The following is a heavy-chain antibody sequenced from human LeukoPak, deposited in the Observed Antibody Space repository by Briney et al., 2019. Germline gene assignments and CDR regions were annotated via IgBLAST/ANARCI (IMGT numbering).Heavy chain of an antibody. J-gene: IGHJ5*02. CDR3: ARDSFNYYDSSGYYRENWFDP. CDR2: INPNSGGT. D-gene: IGHD3-22*01. CDR1: VYTFTGYY. Sequence: ASVTVSFKSSVYTFTGYYMHWVRQAPGQGREGMGWINPNSGGTNYAQKFQGRVTMTRDTSISTAYMELSRLRSDDTAVYYCARDSFNYYDSSGYYRENWFDPWGQGTLVTVSS. V-gene: IGHV1-2*02.